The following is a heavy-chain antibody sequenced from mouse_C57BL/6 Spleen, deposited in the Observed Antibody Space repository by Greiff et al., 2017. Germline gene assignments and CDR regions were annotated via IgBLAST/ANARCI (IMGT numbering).Heavy chain of an antibody. V-gene: IGHV1-50*01. J-gene: IGHJ2*01. CDR2: IDPSDSYT. Sequence: QVQLQQPGAELVKPGASVKLSCKASGYTFTSYWMQWVKQRPGQGLEWIGEIDPSDSYTNYNKKFKGKATLTVDTSSSTAYMQLSSLTSEDSAVYYCAREAITTVVAKNYFDYWGQGTTLTVSS. CDR1: GYTFTSYW. D-gene: IGHD1-1*01. CDR3: AREAITTVVAKNYFDY.